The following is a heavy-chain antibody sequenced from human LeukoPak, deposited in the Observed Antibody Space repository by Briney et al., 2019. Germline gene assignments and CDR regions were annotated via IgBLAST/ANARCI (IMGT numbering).Heavy chain of an antibody. CDR3: AKLTMIVAVMDAFDM. J-gene: IGHJ3*02. V-gene: IGHV3-23*01. Sequence: GGSLRLSCAASGFTFSSYAMTWVRHAPGKGLEWVSDISGSGGNTYYADSVKGRFTISRDNYKNTLYLQMNSLRAEDTAVYYCAKLTMIVAVMDAFDMWGQGTMVTVSS. D-gene: IGHD3-22*01. CDR2: ISGSGGNT. CDR1: GFTFSSYA.